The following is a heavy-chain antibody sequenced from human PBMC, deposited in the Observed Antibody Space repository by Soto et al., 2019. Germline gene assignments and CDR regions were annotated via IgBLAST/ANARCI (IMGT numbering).Heavy chain of an antibody. Sequence: SETLSLTCADSGGSISSSNWWSWVRQPPGKGLEWIGEIYHSGSTNYNPSLKSRVTISVDKSKNQFSLKLSSVTAADTAVYYCARANEGPRYNYYYYYGMDVWGQGTTVTVSS. CDR1: GGSISSSNW. CDR3: ARANEGPRYNYYYYYGMDV. V-gene: IGHV4-4*02. D-gene: IGHD5-18*01. J-gene: IGHJ6*02. CDR2: IYHSGST.